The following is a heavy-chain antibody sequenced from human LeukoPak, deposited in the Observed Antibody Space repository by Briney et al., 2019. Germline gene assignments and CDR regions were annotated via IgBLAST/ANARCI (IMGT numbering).Heavy chain of an antibody. CDR3: AGDRLGDYDHSGYYDK. Sequence: GGSLRLSCAASGFTFSDYYMSWIRQAPGKGLEWVSYICDSGRTTYYADSVKGRFTISRDNAKNSVCLQMNNLRAEDTAVYYCAGDRLGDYDHSGYYDKWGQGTLVTVSS. CDR2: ICDSGRTT. CDR1: GFTFSDYY. J-gene: IGHJ4*02. V-gene: IGHV3-11*01. D-gene: IGHD3-22*01.